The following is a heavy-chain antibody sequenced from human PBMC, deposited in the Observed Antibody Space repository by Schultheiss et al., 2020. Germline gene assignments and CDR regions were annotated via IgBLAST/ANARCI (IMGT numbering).Heavy chain of an antibody. CDR1: GGTFSSYA. J-gene: IGHJ5*02. D-gene: IGHD4-17*01. V-gene: IGHV1-69*04. Sequence: SVKVSCKASGGTFSSYAISWVRQAPGQGLEWMGIINPSGGSTSYAQKFQGRVTITADKSTSTAYMELRSLRAEDTAVYYCARDGKDGDYVWSYWFDPWGQGTLVTVSS. CDR3: ARDGKDGDYVWSYWFDP. CDR2: INPSGGST.